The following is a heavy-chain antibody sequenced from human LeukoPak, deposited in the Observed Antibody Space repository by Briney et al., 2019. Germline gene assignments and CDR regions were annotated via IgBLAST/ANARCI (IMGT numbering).Heavy chain of an antibody. CDR1: GFIFSDYS. J-gene: IGHJ4*02. D-gene: IGHD5-18*01. V-gene: IGHV3-48*01. CDR2: ISTSSNTI. CDR3: ARGAAHSYGYFSDY. Sequence: GGSLRLSCEGSGFIFSDYSMSWVRQAPGKGLEWLSFISTSSNTIYYADSVRGRFTVSRDNANNLLFLQMTGLRAEDTAAYYCARGAAHSYGYFSDYWGQGILVAVSS.